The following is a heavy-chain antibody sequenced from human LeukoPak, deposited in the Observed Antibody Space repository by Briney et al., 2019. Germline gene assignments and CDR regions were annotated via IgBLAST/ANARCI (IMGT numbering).Heavy chain of an antibody. Sequence: GGSLRLSCAASGFTFSYYGMTWVRQAPGKGLGWISYISDGGADTFYTDSVKGRFIISRDNSKNTLFLQMNSLRAEDTAVYFCAKRQPTTGWFKYFDSWGQGTLVTVSS. CDR1: GFTFSYYG. CDR3: AKRQPTTGWFKYFDS. D-gene: IGHD6-19*01. CDR2: ISDGGADT. J-gene: IGHJ4*02. V-gene: IGHV3-23*01.